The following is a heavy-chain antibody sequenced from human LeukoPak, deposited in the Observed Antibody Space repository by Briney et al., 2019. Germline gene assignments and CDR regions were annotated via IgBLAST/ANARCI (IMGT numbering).Heavy chain of an antibody. D-gene: IGHD6-19*01. Sequence: SETLSLTCTVSGGSISSSSYYWGWIRQPPGKGLEWIGSIYYSGSTYYNPSLKSRVTISVDTSKNQFSLKLSSVTAADTAVYYCARLVSGCLDYWGQGTLATVSS. V-gene: IGHV4-39*01. CDR3: ARLVSGCLDY. CDR2: IYYSGST. CDR1: GGSISSSSYY. J-gene: IGHJ4*02.